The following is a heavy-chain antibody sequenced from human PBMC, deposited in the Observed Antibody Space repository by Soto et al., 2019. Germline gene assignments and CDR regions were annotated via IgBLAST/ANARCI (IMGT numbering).Heavy chain of an antibody. CDR2: IYYSGST. V-gene: IGHV4-59*01. J-gene: IGHJ4*02. D-gene: IGHD6-19*01. CDR1: GVSSSSYY. CDR3: ARRYSSGFDY. Sequence: SVTCSVSGVSSSSYYWSCIRQPPGKGLEWIGYIYYSGSTNYNPSLKSRVTISVDTSKNQFSLKLSSVTAADTAVYYCARRYSSGFDYWGQGTLVTVSS.